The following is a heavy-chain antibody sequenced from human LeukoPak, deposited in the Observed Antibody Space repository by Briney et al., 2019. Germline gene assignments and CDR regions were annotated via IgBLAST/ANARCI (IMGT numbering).Heavy chain of an antibody. D-gene: IGHD3-10*01. J-gene: IGHJ3*02. V-gene: IGHV3-30*04. Sequence: GGSLRLSCAASGIAFRSYAMHWVRQAPGKGLEWVAVISYDGSNENYADSVKGRFTISRDKSKNTLYLQMNSLRAEDTAVYYCASDARGVTRAFDIWGQGTMVTVSS. CDR3: ASDARGVTRAFDI. CDR2: ISYDGSNE. CDR1: GIAFRSYA.